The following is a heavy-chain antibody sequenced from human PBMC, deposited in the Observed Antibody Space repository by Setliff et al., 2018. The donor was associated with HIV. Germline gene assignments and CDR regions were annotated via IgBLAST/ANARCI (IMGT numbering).Heavy chain of an antibody. Sequence: GESLKISCRGSGYGFSNYWLAWVRQTPGKGLEWMGIIYPGDSDTRYSPSFQGQVTFSADKSINTAYLQWGSLKASDTGIYFCARQTSRYITLSPPDYWGQGTLVTVSS. CDR1: GYGFSNYW. CDR3: ARQTSRYITLSPPDY. V-gene: IGHV5-51*01. CDR2: IYPGDSDT. J-gene: IGHJ4*02. D-gene: IGHD3-9*01.